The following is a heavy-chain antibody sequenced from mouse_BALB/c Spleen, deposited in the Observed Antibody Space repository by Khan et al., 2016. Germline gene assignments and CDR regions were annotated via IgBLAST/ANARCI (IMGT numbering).Heavy chain of an antibody. J-gene: IGHJ4*01. CDR3: APSDVDYTMDD. V-gene: IGHV5-17*02. CDR1: GFTFSNFG. CDR2: ISSDSGTI. Sequence: EVELVESGGGLVQPGGSRKLSCAASGFTFSNFGMHWVRQAPEKGLEWVAYISSDSGTIYYADTVKGRVTISRDNPKNTLFLQLTSLRSEDTAMSYCAPSDVDYTMDDWGHRTSVTVSS. D-gene: IGHD6-1*01.